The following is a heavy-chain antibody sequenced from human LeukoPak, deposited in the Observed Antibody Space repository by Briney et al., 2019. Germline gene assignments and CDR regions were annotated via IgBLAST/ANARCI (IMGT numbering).Heavy chain of an antibody. D-gene: IGHD1-26*01. Sequence: PSETLSLTCTVSGGSISSFYWTWIRQPPGQGLEWIAYIHSSGCTNYNPSLKSRVTISVDTSKNQFSLKVTSVTAADTAVYYCAKRQGPNSGSYDYFDPWGQGTLVTVSS. J-gene: IGHJ5*02. CDR1: GGSISSFY. V-gene: IGHV4-4*09. CDR3: AKRQGPNSGSYDYFDP. CDR2: IHSSGCT.